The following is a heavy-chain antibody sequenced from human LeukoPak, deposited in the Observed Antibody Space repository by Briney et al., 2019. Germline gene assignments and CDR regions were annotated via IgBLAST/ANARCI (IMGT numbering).Heavy chain of an antibody. CDR1: GYTFTSYY. V-gene: IGHV1-46*01. CDR2: INPSGGST. J-gene: IGHJ4*02. Sequence: ASVKVSCKTSGYTFTSYYMHWVRQAPGQGLEWMGIINPSGGSTSYAQKFQGRVTMTRDTSTSTVYMELSSLRSEDTAVYYCARGGRYYYDSSGYWPLWGQGTLVTVSS. CDR3: ARGGRYYYDSSGYWPL. D-gene: IGHD3-22*01.